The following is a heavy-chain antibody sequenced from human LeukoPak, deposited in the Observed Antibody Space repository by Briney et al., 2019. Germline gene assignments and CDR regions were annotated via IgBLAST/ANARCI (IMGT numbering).Heavy chain of an antibody. CDR1: GGSISSYY. D-gene: IGHD6-13*01. V-gene: IGHV4-59*08. Sequence: SENLSLTCTVSGGSISSYYWSWIRQPPGKGLEWIGYIYYSGSTNYNPSLKSRVTISVDTSKNQFSLKLSSVTAADTAVYYCARHIRIAAAGTGWFDPWGQGTLVTVSS. J-gene: IGHJ5*02. CDR3: ARHIRIAAAGTGWFDP. CDR2: IYYSGST.